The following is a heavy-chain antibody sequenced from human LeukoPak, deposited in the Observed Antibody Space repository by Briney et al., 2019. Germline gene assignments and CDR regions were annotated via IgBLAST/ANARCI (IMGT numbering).Heavy chain of an antibody. Sequence: AGGSLRLSCAASGFLFSSYEMNWVRQAPGKGLEWVSYISSSSSTIYYADSVKGRFTISRDNAKNSLYLQMNSLRDEDTAVYYCARDFYDILTGFEGFDYWGQGTLVTVSS. J-gene: IGHJ4*02. V-gene: IGHV3-48*02. D-gene: IGHD3-9*01. CDR3: ARDFYDILTGFEGFDY. CDR2: ISSSSSTI. CDR1: GFLFSSYE.